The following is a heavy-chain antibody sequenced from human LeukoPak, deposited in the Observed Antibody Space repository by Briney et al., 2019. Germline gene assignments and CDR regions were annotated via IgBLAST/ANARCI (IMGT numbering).Heavy chain of an antibody. CDR2: IRSKANHYAT. Sequence: PGVSLRLSCAASGFTCSGSAMHWVRQASGKGLEWVGRIRSKANHYATAYAASVKGRFAVSRDDSKNTACRQMNSLKTEDTAVYSCTLNTWYDNGFDPWGQRTLVTVSS. CDR1: GFTCSGSA. J-gene: IGHJ5*02. V-gene: IGHV3-73*01. D-gene: IGHD1-14*01. CDR3: TLNTWYDNGFDP.